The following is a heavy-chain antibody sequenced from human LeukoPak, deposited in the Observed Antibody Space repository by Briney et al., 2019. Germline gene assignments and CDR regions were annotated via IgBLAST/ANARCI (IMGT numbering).Heavy chain of an antibody. Sequence: SETLSLTCTISGGSISSSYWSWIRQPPGKGLEWIGYIYYSGTTNYNPSLKSRVTISIDTSKNQFSLKLSSVTAAGTAVYYCARDTPENHAFDIWGQGTMVTVSS. CDR1: GGSISSSY. V-gene: IGHV4-59*01. CDR2: IYYSGTT. CDR3: ARDTPENHAFDI. J-gene: IGHJ3*02.